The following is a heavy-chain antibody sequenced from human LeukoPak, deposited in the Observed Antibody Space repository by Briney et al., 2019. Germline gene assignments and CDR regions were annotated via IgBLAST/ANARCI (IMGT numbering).Heavy chain of an antibody. CDR2: ISSSSSYI. Sequence: GGSLRLSCAASGFTFSSYSMNWVRQAPGKGLEWVSSISSSSSYIYYADSVKGRFTISRDNAKNSLHLQMNSLRAEDTAFYYCARAMTDNYYYGMDVWGQGTTVTVSS. V-gene: IGHV3-21*04. CDR3: ARAMTDNYYYGMDV. CDR1: GFTFSSYS. J-gene: IGHJ6*02. D-gene: IGHD2-21*02.